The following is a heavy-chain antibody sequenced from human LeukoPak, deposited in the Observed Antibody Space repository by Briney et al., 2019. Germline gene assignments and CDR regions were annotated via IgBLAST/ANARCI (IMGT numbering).Heavy chain of an antibody. CDR1: GYSFTSFG. CDR3: ARAFQHLGELSLPNY. Sequence: ASVKVSCKASGYSFTSFGMNWVRQAPGQGLEWMGWIHPSTGNPTYAQGFTGRFVFSLDTSVSTTYLQISSLKAEDTAVYYCARAFQHLGELSLPNYWGQGTLVTVSS. J-gene: IGHJ4*02. CDR2: IHPSTGNP. D-gene: IGHD3-16*02. V-gene: IGHV7-4-1*02.